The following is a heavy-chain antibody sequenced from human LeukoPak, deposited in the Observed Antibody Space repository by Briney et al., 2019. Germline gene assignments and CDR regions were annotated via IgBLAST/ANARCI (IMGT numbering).Heavy chain of an antibody. J-gene: IGHJ4*02. V-gene: IGHV4-34*01. Sequence: SETLSLTCAVYGGSFSGYYWSWIRQPPGKGLEWIGEINHSGSTNYNPSLKSRVTISVDTSKNQFSLKLSSVTAADTAVYYCARGTVTTVDYWGQGTLVTVSS. D-gene: IGHD4-17*01. CDR2: INHSGST. CDR3: ARGTVTTVDY. CDR1: GGSFSGYY.